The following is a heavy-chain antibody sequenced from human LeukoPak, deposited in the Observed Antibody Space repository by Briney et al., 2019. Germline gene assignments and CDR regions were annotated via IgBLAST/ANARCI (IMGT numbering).Heavy chain of an antibody. V-gene: IGHV4-39*01. Sequence: PSETLSLTCTVSGDSISSSSYFWGWIRQPPRKGLEWIGSISYSGNTYYNPSLKSRVTISVDTSKNQFSLNLNSVTAADTAVYYCARPGYYGDYAFDYWGQGTLVTVSS. CDR1: GDSISSSSYF. CDR2: ISYSGNT. D-gene: IGHD4-17*01. CDR3: ARPGYYGDYAFDY. J-gene: IGHJ4*02.